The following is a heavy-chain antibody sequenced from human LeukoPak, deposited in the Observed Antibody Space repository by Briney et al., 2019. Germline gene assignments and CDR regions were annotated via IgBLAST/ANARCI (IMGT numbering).Heavy chain of an antibody. J-gene: IGHJ4*02. CDR1: GYSISSYY. CDR2: IYYSGST. D-gene: IGHD3-10*01. CDR3: ARDRYGSGSFDY. V-gene: IGHV4-59*01. Sequence: SETLSLTCTVSGYSISSYYWSWIRQPPGKGLEWIGYIYYSGSTNYNPSLKSRVTISVDTSKNQFSLKLSSVTAADTAVYYCARDRYGSGSFDYWGQGTLVTVSS.